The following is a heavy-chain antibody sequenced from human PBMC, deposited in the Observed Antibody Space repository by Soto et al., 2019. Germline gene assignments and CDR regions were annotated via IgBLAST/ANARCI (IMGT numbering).Heavy chain of an antibody. CDR2: ISGDGGGT. Sequence: GGSLRLSCAASGFTFNKYAMSWVRQAPGKGLEWVSAISGDGGGTFYADSVKGRFTISRDNSKNQLYMQLNSLRAEDTAVYYCVKDLVVVPSTRPYYFHSWGQGTLVTVSS. D-gene: IGHD2-2*02. J-gene: IGHJ4*02. CDR3: VKDLVVVPSTRPYYFHS. V-gene: IGHV3-23*01. CDR1: GFTFNKYA.